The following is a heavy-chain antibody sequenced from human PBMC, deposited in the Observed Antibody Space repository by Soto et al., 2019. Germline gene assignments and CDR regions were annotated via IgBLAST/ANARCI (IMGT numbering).Heavy chain of an antibody. V-gene: IGHV4-59*01. D-gene: IGHD1-1*01. CDR3: ARGSPWNENYFPY. CDR2: IYYSGST. J-gene: IGHJ4*02. Sequence: SETLSLTCTVSGGSISSYYWTWIRQPPGKGLEWIGYIYYSGSTYSNPSLKSRVTISVDTSKNQFSLKLSSVTAADTAVYYCARGSPWNENYFPYWGRRTLVTVSS. CDR1: GGSISSYY.